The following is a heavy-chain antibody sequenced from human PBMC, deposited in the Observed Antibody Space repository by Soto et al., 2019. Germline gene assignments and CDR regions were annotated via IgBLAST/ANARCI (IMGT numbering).Heavy chain of an antibody. J-gene: IGHJ4*02. D-gene: IGHD5-18*01. V-gene: IGHV3-74*01. CDR3: AKREGNTYGLFH. Sequence: VQLVESGGGLVQPGGSLRLSCAASGFSFSNDWIHWVRQAPGKGLVWVSRIKTDGSSTDYAASVKGRFTISRDNAKNTLYLQMNSLTAEDTAVYYCAKREGNTYGLFHWGQGTLVTVSS. CDR1: GFSFSNDW. CDR2: IKTDGSST.